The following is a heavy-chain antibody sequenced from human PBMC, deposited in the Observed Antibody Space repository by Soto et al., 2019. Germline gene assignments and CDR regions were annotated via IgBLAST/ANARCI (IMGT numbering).Heavy chain of an antibody. D-gene: IGHD4-17*01. CDR1: GYTFTSYW. Sequence: PGESLKISCQGSGYTFTSYWIGWVRQMPGKGLEWMGIIYPGDSDTRYSPSFQGQVTMSADKSISTAYLRWSSLKASDTAIYYCARGTGDLPSTVTTSDYWGQGTLVTVS. CDR2: IYPGDSDT. CDR3: ARGTGDLPSTVTTSDY. V-gene: IGHV5-51*01. J-gene: IGHJ4*02.